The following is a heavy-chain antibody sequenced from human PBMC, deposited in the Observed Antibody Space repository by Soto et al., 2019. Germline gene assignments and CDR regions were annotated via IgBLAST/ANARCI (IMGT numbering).Heavy chain of an antibody. CDR3: ARFFFFQAEDGIRDYLPVSAFLLNRSSDL. D-gene: IGHD3-9*01. CDR2: IYYSGST. V-gene: IGHV4-31*02. Sequence: PGKGIEWIGYIYYSGSTYYNPSLKSRVTISVDTSKNQFSLKLSSVTAADTAVYYCARFFFFQAEDGIRDYLPVSAFLLNRSSDL. J-gene: IGHJ2*01.